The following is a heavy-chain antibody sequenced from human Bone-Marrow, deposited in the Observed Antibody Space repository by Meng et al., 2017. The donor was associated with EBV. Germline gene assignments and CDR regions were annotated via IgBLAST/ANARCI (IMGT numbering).Heavy chain of an antibody. V-gene: IGHV1-18*01. CDR3: ARSQAFNY. CDR1: GLTFNNYG. J-gene: IGHJ4*02. CDR2: ISAYNGDA. Sequence: QVPLVQSGAEVKKPGASVKVSCKASGLTFNNYGISWVRQAPGQGLEWMGWISAYNGDANYAQKFQGRVTMTTDTPTSTAYMELRSLRSDDTAVYYCARSQAFNYWGQGTLVTVSS.